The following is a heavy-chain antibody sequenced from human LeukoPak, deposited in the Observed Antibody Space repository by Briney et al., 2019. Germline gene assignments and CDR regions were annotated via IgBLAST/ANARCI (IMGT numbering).Heavy chain of an antibody. CDR3: AKSNYFDAFDM. J-gene: IGHJ3*02. V-gene: IGHV3-21*01. CDR2: ISSSSSYI. CDR1: GFSFDSFS. D-gene: IGHD1-7*01. Sequence: GGSLRLSCAASGFSFDSFSMNWVRQAPGKGLEWVASISSSSSYIDHVDSLKGRFTISRDNAQNSLYLQMNNLRAEDTAVYFCAKSNYFDAFDMWGQGTMVSVSS.